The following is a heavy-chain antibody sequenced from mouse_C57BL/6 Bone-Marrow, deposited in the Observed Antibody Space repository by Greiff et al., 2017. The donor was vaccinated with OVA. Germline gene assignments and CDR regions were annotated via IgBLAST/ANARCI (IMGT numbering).Heavy chain of an antibody. D-gene: IGHD2-12*01. J-gene: IGHJ1*03. Sequence: VQLQQSGAELVRPGASVKLSCKASGYTFTSYGISWVKQRTGQGLEWIGEIYPRSGNTYYNEKFKGKATLTADKSSSTAYMQLRSLASEDSAVYFCAGLGPYDGWYFDVWGTGTTVTVSS. V-gene: IGHV1-81*01. CDR3: AGLGPYDGWYFDV. CDR1: GYTFTSYG. CDR2: IYPRSGNT.